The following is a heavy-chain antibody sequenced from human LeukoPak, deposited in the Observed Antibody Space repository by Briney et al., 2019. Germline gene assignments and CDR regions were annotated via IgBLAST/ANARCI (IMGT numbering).Heavy chain of an antibody. Sequence: GGSLRLSCAASGFTFSSYSMNWVRQAPGKGLEWVSSISSSSSYKYYADSVKGRFTISRDNAKNSLYLQMNSLRAEDTAVYYCARDSSWYVSSGYCVYWGQRTLVTVSS. CDR3: ARDSSWYVSSGYCVY. CDR1: GFTFSSYS. D-gene: IGHD3-22*01. J-gene: IGHJ4*02. CDR2: ISSSSSYK. V-gene: IGHV3-21*01.